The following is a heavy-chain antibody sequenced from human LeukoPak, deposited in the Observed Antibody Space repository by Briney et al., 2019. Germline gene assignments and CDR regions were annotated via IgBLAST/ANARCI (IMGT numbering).Heavy chain of an antibody. CDR3: ARARGYCSGGSCYNWFDP. CDR2: IYYSGST. D-gene: IGHD2-15*01. CDR1: GGSISSYY. J-gene: IGHJ5*02. V-gene: IGHV4-59*01. Sequence: SETLSLTCTVSGGSISSYYWSWIRQPPGKGLEWIGYIYYSGSTNYNPSLKSRVTISVDTSKNQFSQKLSSVTAADTAVYYCARARGYCSGGSCYNWFDPWGQGTLVTASS.